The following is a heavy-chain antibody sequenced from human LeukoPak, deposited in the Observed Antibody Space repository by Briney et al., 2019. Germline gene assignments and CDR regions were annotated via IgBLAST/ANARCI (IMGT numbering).Heavy chain of an antibody. CDR2: ISSSSSYI. J-gene: IGHJ3*02. Sequence: PGGSLRLSCAASGFTFSSYSMNWVRQAPGKGLEWVSSISSSSSYIYYADSVKGRFTISRDNAKNSLYLQMNSLRAEDTAVYYCARVRLEGATPYHDAFDIWGQGTMVTVSS. D-gene: IGHD1-26*01. CDR3: ARVRLEGATPYHDAFDI. CDR1: GFTFSSYS. V-gene: IGHV3-21*01.